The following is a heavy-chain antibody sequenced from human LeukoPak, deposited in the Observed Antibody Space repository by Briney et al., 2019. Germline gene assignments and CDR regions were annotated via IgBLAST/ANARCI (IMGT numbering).Heavy chain of an antibody. J-gene: IGHJ4*02. D-gene: IGHD6-19*01. V-gene: IGHV3-74*01. CDR2: INTDGSHT. Sequence: GGSLRLSCAASGFTFRRYWMHWVRQAPGKGPVWVSRINTDGSHTIYADSVKGRFTISRDNAKNTLFLQMNSLRAEDTAVYYCARDESVTGPTTFDYWGQGTLVTVSS. CDR1: GFTFRRYW. CDR3: ARDESVTGPTTFDY.